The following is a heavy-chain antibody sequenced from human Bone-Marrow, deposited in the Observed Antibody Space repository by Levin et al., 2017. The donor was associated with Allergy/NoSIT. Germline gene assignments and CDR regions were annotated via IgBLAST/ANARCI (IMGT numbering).Heavy chain of an antibody. CDR3: AFSTGDGYFNL. V-gene: IGHV2-5*02. CDR1: GFSLSTSGLG. J-gene: IGHJ2*01. CDR2: IYWDDTK. D-gene: IGHD7-27*01. Sequence: QSGPTLVKPTQTLTLTCSFSGFSLSTSGLGVGWIRQPPGKALEWLAFIYWDDTKHYRPSLKSRLTITKDTSKNQVVLTLTTLDVVDTATYWCAFSTGDGYFNLWGRGTLVTVSS.